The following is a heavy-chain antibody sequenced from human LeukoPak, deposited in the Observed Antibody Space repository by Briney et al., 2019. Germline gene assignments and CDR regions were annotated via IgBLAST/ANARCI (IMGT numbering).Heavy chain of an antibody. CDR3: ARPSSSGSYYY. Sequence: SQTLSLTCTVPGASISSTSHWWGWIRQPPGKGLEWIGSIYYSGSPSYNPSLKSRVTISVDTSKNQLSLKLYSVTAADTAVYYCARPSSSGSYYYWGQGTLVTVS. J-gene: IGHJ4*02. CDR1: GASISSTSHW. CDR2: IYYSGSP. V-gene: IGHV4-39*01. D-gene: IGHD1-26*01.